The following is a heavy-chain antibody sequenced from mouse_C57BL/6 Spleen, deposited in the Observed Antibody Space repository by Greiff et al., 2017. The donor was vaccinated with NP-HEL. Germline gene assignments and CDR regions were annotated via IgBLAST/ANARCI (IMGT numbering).Heavy chain of an antibody. CDR1: GFTFSSYG. CDR3: ARDDYGYADYFDY. CDR2: ISSGGSYT. D-gene: IGHD2-2*01. V-gene: IGHV5-6*01. Sequence: EVKLVESGGDLVKPGGSLKLSCAASGFTFSSYGMSWVRQTPDKRLEWVATISSGGSYTYYPDSVKGRFTISRDNAKNTLYLQMSSLKSEDTAMYYCARDDYGYADYFDYWGQGTTLTVSS. J-gene: IGHJ2*01.